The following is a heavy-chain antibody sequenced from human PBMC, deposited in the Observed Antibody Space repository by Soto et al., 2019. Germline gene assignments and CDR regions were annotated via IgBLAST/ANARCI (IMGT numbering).Heavy chain of an antibody. V-gene: IGHV3-74*01. Sequence: EVQLVESGGGLVQPGGSVRLSCAASGFTLSGYWMHWVRQVPGKGLVWVSRVNSDGSMTAYADSVKGRFTISRDNAKNTLYLQMNSLKADDTAVYHCARGKDQRNTQTYSYFDSWGQGTQVAVSS. D-gene: IGHD5-18*01. CDR1: GFTLSGYW. CDR2: VNSDGSMT. J-gene: IGHJ4*02. CDR3: ARGKDQRNTQTYSYFDS.